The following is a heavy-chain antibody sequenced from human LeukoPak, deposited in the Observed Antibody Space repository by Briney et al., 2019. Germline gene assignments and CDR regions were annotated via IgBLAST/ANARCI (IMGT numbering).Heavy chain of an antibody. V-gene: IGHV4-30-4*01. D-gene: IGHD1-14*01. CDR2: IYYSGTT. J-gene: IGHJ4*02. CDR3: ATIPEDRENYIDY. CDR1: GGSVSSRDYY. Sequence: SQTLSLISTVSGGSVSSRDYYWTWIRQSPGKGLEWVGLIYYSGTTYYSPSLKSRIAMSVDTSKNQFSLRLNSVTAADTAVYYCATIPEDRENYIDYWGQGTLVTVSS.